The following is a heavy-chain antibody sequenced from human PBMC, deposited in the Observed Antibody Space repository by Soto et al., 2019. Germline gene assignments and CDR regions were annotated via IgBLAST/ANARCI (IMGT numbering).Heavy chain of an antibody. CDR1: GGTFSSYA. Sequence: QVQLVQSGAEVKKPGSSVKVSCKASGGTFSSYAISWVRQAPGQGLEWMGGIIPIFGTANYAQKFLGRVTITADECTSTAYMELSSLRSEDTAVYYCARATMVRGVAPGYYYGMDVWGQGTTVTVSS. D-gene: IGHD3-10*01. CDR2: IIPIFGTA. J-gene: IGHJ6*02. CDR3: ARATMVRGVAPGYYYGMDV. V-gene: IGHV1-69*01.